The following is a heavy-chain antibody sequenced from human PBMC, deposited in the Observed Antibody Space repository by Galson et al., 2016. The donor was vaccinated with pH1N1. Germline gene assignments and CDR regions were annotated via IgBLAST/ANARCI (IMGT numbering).Heavy chain of an antibody. V-gene: IGHV3-7*01. CDR1: GFTFRNYW. J-gene: IGHJ6*03. CDR3: ARDGADNNYLGGGDYYYSYMDV. Sequence: LRLSCAASGFTFRNYWMSWVRQAPGKGLEWVAIIKEDGTDKYYVDSVKGRFTISRDNAKNLLYLQMNSLRAEDTAMYYCARDGADNNYLGGGDYYYSYMDVWGKGTTVTVSS. D-gene: IGHD4-11*01. CDR2: IKEDGTDK.